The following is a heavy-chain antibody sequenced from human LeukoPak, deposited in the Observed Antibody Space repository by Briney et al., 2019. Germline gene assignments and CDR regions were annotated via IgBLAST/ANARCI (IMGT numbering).Heavy chain of an antibody. Sequence: GGSLRLSCAASGFTFRSYTMSWVCQAPGQGLEWVSSISTSSSYMYYGDSVKGRFTISRDNAKNSLFLHMSSLRAEDTAVYYCARDREYCSGGSCSHYYYYGMDVWGQGTTVTVSS. CDR2: ISTSSSYM. J-gene: IGHJ6*02. V-gene: IGHV3-21*01. CDR1: GFTFRSYT. D-gene: IGHD2-15*01. CDR3: ARDREYCSGGSCSHYYYYGMDV.